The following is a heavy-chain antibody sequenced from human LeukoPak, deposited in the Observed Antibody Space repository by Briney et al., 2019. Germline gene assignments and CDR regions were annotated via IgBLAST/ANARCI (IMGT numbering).Heavy chain of an antibody. Sequence: PLGSLRLSCAASGFTFSVNCMSWVRQAPGKGLEWLSTISSDGSRRSYSDSLKGRFTISRDDATASVYLQLHSLTPEDTAVYYCGRGYGDRTPLDHWGQGTLVSVSS. D-gene: IGHD2-21*02. V-gene: IGHV3-21*01. CDR2: ISSDGSRR. J-gene: IGHJ4*02. CDR3: GRGYGDRTPLDH. CDR1: GFTFSVNC.